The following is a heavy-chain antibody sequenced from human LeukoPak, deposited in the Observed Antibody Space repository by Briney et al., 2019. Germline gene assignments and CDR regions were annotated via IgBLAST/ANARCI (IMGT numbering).Heavy chain of an antibody. CDR3: ESRSLGYCSGGSCPDY. Sequence: GGSLRLSCAASGFTFSSYAMHWVRQAPGKGLEYVSVISSNGGSTYYANSVKGRFTISRDNAKNTLYLQMNSLRAEDTAVYYCESRSLGYCSGGSCPDYWGQGTLVTVSS. CDR1: GFTFSSYA. CDR2: ISSNGGST. D-gene: IGHD2-15*01. V-gene: IGHV3-64*01. J-gene: IGHJ4*02.